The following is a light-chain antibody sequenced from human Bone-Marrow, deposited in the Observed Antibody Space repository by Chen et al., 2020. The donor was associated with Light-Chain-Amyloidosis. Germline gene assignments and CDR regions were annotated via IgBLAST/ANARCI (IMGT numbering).Light chain of an antibody. J-gene: IGLJ1*01. V-gene: IGLV2-14*01. Sequence: QSALTQPASGPGSPGQSITISCTGTSSDVGGDNHVSWYQQHPDKAPKLMIYEVTNRPSWVPDRFSGSKSDNTASLTISGLQTEDEADYFCSSYTITNTLVFGSGTRVTVL. CDR1: SSDVGGDNH. CDR3: SSYTITNTLV. CDR2: EVT.